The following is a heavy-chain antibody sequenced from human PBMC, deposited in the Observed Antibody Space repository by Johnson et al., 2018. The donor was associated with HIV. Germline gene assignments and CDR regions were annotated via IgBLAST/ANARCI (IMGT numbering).Heavy chain of an antibody. J-gene: IGHJ3*02. V-gene: IGHV3-30*03. CDR2: VSYDGTNE. CDR1: GFTFRSSG. CDR3: VRSPNWALGDI. Sequence: HVQLVESGGGLVHPGRSLRLSCVASGFTFRSSGMHWVRQAPRKGLEWVAFVSYDGTNEYYADSVKGRFTISRDNSKNTLYLQMNSLTADDTAIYYCVRSPNWALGDIWGQGTMATVSS. D-gene: IGHD7-27*01.